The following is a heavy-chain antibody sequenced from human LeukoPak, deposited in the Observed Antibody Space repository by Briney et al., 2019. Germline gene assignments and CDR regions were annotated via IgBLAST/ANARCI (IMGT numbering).Heavy chain of an antibody. J-gene: IGHJ6*03. V-gene: IGHV3-23*01. Sequence: GGSLRLSCAASGFTFSSYAMSWVRQAPGKGLEWVSAISGSGGSTYYADSVKGRFTISRDNAKNSLYLQMNSLRAEDTAVYYCARGIVATIDYYYYMDVWGRGTTVTVSS. CDR1: GFTFSSYA. CDR2: ISGSGGST. CDR3: ARGIVATIDYYYYMDV. D-gene: IGHD5-12*01.